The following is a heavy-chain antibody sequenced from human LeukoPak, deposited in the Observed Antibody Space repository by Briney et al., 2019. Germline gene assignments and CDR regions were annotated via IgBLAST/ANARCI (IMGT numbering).Heavy chain of an antibody. J-gene: IGHJ3*02. CDR1: GYTFTSYY. V-gene: IGHV1-46*01. CDR3: ARGVHKFYYDRSGYQPYAFDI. D-gene: IGHD3-22*01. CDR2: INPSGGST. Sequence: ASVKVSCKASGYTFTSYYMHWVRQAPGQGLEWMGIINPSGGSTSYAQKFQGRVTMTRDTSTSTVYMELSSLRSEDTAVYYCARGVHKFYYDRSGYQPYAFDIWGQGTMVTISS.